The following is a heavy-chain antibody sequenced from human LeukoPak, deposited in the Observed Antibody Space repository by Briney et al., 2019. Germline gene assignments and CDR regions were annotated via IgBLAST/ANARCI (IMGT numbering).Heavy chain of an antibody. J-gene: IGHJ4*02. CDR3: GRQAAPDY. V-gene: IGHV3-21*01. CDR1: GFNFNTYS. CDR2: IDSTSGYI. Sequence: GDSLRLSCAASGFNFNTYSMNWVRQAPGKRLEWVSSIDSTSGYIYYADSVKGRFTISRDNAKNSLYLQMNSLRAEDTAVYYCGRQAAPDYWGQGTLVTVSS. D-gene: IGHD6-25*01.